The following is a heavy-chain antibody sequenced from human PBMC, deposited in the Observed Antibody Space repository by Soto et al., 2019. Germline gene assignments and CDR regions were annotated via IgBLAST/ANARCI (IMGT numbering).Heavy chain of an antibody. Sequence: ASVKVSCKASGYTFTSHGISWVRQAPGQGLEWMGWISAYNGNTNYAQKLQGRVTMTTDTSTSTAYMELRSLRSDDTAVYYCARDIVVVVAATTSYYYYGMDVWGQGTTVNVSS. CDR1: GYTFTSHG. J-gene: IGHJ6*02. V-gene: IGHV1-18*01. CDR2: ISAYNGNT. D-gene: IGHD2-15*01. CDR3: ARDIVVVVAATTSYYYYGMDV.